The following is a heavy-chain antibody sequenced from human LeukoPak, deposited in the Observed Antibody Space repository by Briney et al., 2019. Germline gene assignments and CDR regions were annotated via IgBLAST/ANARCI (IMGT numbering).Heavy chain of an antibody. J-gene: IGHJ2*01. V-gene: IGHV4-59*01. Sequence: SETLSLTCTVSGGSISSYYWSWVRQPPGKGLEWIGYIYYSGSTNYNPSLKSRVTISVDTSKNQFSLKLSSVTAADTAVYYCARVYYSNSYDYWYFDLWGRGTLVTVSS. D-gene: IGHD6-13*01. CDR2: IYYSGST. CDR3: ARVYYSNSYDYWYFDL. CDR1: GGSISSYY.